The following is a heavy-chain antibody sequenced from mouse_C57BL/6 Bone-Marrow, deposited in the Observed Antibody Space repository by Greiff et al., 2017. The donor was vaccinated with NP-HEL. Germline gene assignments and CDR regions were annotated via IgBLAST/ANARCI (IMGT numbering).Heavy chain of an antibody. V-gene: IGHV5-17*01. J-gene: IGHJ3*01. CDR1: GFTFSDYG. CDR3: ARELPPFAY. Sequence: EVKLVESGGGLVKPGGSLKLSCAASGFTFSDYGMHWVRQAPEKGLEWVAYISSGSSTIYYADTVKGRFTISRDNAKNTLFLQMTSLRSEDTAMYYCARELPPFAYWGQGTLVTVSA. CDR2: ISSGSSTI. D-gene: IGHD2-1*01.